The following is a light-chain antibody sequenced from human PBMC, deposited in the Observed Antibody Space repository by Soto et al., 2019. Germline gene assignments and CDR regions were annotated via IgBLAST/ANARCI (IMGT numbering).Light chain of an antibody. Sequence: EIVLTQSPATLSLSPGERATLSCRASQSVSSYLAWYQQKPGQAPRLLIYDASNRATGIPARFSGTGSETDFTLTISGLQSEDSAVYFCQQYNNRPFSFGQGTRLEI. CDR3: QQYNNRPFS. CDR2: DAS. J-gene: IGKJ5*01. CDR1: QSVSSY. V-gene: IGKV3-11*01.